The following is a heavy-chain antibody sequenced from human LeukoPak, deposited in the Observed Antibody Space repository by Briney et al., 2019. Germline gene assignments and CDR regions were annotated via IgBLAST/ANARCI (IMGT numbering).Heavy chain of an antibody. D-gene: IGHD5-12*01. CDR1: GFTFSSYA. Sequence: GGSLRLSCAASGFTFSSYAMSWVRQAPGKGLEWVSAIRATAGTTYYTDSVKGRFTISRDNSKNTVFLQMNSLRAEDTAVYYCAKGGYTSHYDYWGQGILVTVSS. CDR3: AKGGYTSHYDY. V-gene: IGHV3-23*01. J-gene: IGHJ4*02. CDR2: IRATAGTT.